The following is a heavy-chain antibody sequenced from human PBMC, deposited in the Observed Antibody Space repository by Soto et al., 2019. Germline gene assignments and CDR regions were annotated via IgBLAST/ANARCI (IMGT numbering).Heavy chain of an antibody. CDR2: IYHSGST. J-gene: IGHJ4*02. D-gene: IGHD3-3*01. Sequence: LSLTCAVSGGSISSSNWWSWVRQPPGKGLEWIGEIYHSGSTNYNPSLKSRVTISVDKSKNQFSLKLSSVTAVDTAVYYCARVYYDFWSGYSWVDYWGQGTLVTVSS. V-gene: IGHV4-4*02. CDR1: GGSISSSNW. CDR3: ARVYYDFWSGYSWVDY.